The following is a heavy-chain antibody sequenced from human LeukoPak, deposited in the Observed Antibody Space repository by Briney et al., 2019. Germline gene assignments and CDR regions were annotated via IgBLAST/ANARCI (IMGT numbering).Heavy chain of an antibody. CDR3: ARGGSVYSWNFGFQH. Sequence: SETLSLTCTVSAYSISSGYYWGWIRQPPGKGLEWIGSIYHSGSTYYNPSLKSRVTISVDTSKNQFSLKLSSVTAADTAVYYCARGGSVYSWNFGFQHWGQGTLVTVSS. J-gene: IGHJ1*01. CDR1: AYSISSGYY. D-gene: IGHD1-7*01. V-gene: IGHV4-38-2*02. CDR2: IYHSGST.